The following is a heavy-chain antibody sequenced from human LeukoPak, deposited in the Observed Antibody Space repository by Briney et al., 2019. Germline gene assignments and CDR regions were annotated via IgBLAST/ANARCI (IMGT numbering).Heavy chain of an antibody. J-gene: IGHJ3*02. CDR1: GFTFSSYS. CDR2: ISSSSSYI. V-gene: IGHV3-21*01. Sequence: GGSLRLSCAASGFTFSSYSMNWVRQAAGKGLEWVSSISSSSSYIYYADSVKGRFTISRDNAKNSLYLQMNSLRAEDTAVYYCAGTPRSSLLFDIWGQGTMVTVSS. CDR3: AGTPRSSLLFDI. D-gene: IGHD6-6*01.